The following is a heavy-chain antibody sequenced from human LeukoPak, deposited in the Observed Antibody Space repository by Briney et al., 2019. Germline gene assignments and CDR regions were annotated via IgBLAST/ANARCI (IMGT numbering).Heavy chain of an antibody. D-gene: IGHD3-9*01. CDR2: FDPEDGET. CDR1: GYTLTELS. Sequence: ASVKVSCKVPGYTLTELSMHWVRQAPGKGLEWMGGFDPEDGETIYAQKFQGRVTMTEDTSTDTAYMELSSLRSEDTAVYYCATGVLRYFDWWNYWGQGTLVTVSS. J-gene: IGHJ4*02. CDR3: ATGVLRYFDWWNY. V-gene: IGHV1-24*01.